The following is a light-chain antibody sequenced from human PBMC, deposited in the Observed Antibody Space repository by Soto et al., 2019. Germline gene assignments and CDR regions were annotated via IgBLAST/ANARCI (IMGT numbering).Light chain of an antibody. CDR2: EVN. CDR3: KSYTGINNWV. CDR1: SSDVGGYNY. J-gene: IGLJ3*02. Sequence: QSALTQPPSASGSPGQSVTISCTGTSSDVGGYNYVSWYQQHPGKATKVMIYEVNKRPSGVPDRFSGSKSGNTASLTVSGLQAEDEADYYCKSYTGINNWVFGGGTKVTVL. V-gene: IGLV2-8*01.